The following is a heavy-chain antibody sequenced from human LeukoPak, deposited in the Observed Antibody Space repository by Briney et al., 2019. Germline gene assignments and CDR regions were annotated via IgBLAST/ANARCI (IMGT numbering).Heavy chain of an antibody. J-gene: IGHJ4*02. CDR1: GYTFTSYG. V-gene: IGHV1-18*01. CDR3: ARDVDFWSGYYPYYFDY. CDR2: ISAYNGNT. D-gene: IGHD3-3*01. Sequence: ASVKVSCKASGYTFTSYGISWVRQAPGQGLEWMGWISAYNGNTNYAQKLQGRVTMTTDTSTSTAYMELRSLRSDDTAVYYCARDVDFWSGYYPYYFDYWGQGTLVTVSS.